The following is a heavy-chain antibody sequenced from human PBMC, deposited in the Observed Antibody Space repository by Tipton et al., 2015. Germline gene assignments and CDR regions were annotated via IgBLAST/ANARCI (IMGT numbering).Heavy chain of an antibody. CDR3: ARMWFGELLAGDY. Sequence: SLRLSCAASGFTFSNYAMSWVRQAPGKGLEWVSAISGSGGTTHYADSVKGRFTISRDNSKNTLYLQMNSLRAEDTAVYYCARMWFGELLAGDYWGKGTLVTVSS. J-gene: IGHJ4*02. CDR2: ISGSGGTT. D-gene: IGHD3-10*01. CDR1: GFTFSNYA. V-gene: IGHV3-23*01.